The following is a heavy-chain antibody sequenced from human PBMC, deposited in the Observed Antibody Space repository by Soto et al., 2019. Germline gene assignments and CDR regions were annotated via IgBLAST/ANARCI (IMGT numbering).Heavy chain of an antibody. CDR3: AKGVVREPAYFDD. CDR1: GFTFSAFA. D-gene: IGHD3-10*01. J-gene: IGHJ4*02. Sequence: QVQMVESGGGVAQPGGSLRLSCAVSGFTFSAFAMYWVRQAPGKGLEWVALISYDGRNEDYAESVGGRFTISRDNSKNTLYLDMNSLSAEDSAVYFCAKGVVREPAYFDDWGQGTLVTVSS. V-gene: IGHV3-30*18. CDR2: ISYDGRNE.